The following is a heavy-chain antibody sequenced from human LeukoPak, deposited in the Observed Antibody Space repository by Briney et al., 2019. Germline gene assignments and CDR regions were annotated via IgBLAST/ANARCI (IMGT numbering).Heavy chain of an antibody. CDR3: ARGFDSGYDFGY. CDR2: ISSSSSYI. CDR1: GFTFSSYS. V-gene: IGHV3-21*01. J-gene: IGHJ4*02. D-gene: IGHD5-12*01. Sequence: GGSLRLSCAASGFTFSSYSMNWGRQAPGKGLEWVSSISSSSSYIYYADSVKGRFTISRDNAKNSLYLQMNSLRAEDTAVYYCARGFDSGYDFGYWGQGTLVTVSS.